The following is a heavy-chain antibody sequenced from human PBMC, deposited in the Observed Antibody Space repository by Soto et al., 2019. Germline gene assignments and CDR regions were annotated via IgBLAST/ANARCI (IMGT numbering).Heavy chain of an antibody. V-gene: IGHV1-46*03. CDR1: GYTFTSYY. CDR3: VRDLIVVVPAAPTIDAFDI. D-gene: IGHD2-2*01. CDR2: INPSGGST. Sequence: ASVKVSCKASGYTFTSYYMHWVRQAPGQGLEWMGIINPSGGSTSYAQKFQGRVTMTRDASTSTVYMELSSLRSEDTAVYYCVRDLIVVVPAAPTIDAFDIWGQGTMVTVSS. J-gene: IGHJ3*02.